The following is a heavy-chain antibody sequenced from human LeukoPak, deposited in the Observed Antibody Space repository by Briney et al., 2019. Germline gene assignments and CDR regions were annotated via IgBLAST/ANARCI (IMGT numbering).Heavy chain of an antibody. V-gene: IGHV1-69*13. CDR1: GGTFSSYA. CDR3: ARARGMATITHFDY. Sequence: SVKVSCKASGGTFSSYAISWVRQAPGQGLEWMGGIIPIFGTANYAQKFQGRVTITADESTSTAHMELSSLRSEDTAVYYCARARGMATITHFDYWGQGTLVTVSS. CDR2: IIPIFGTA. J-gene: IGHJ4*02. D-gene: IGHD5-24*01.